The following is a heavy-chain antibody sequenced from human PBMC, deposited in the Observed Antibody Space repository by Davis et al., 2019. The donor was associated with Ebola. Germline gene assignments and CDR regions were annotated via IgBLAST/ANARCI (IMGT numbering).Heavy chain of an antibody. V-gene: IGHV1-18*01. CDR3: ALGVGKYSSPDY. J-gene: IGHJ4*02. CDR2: INTYNGNT. Sequence: AASVKVSCKASGYTFTIYAISWVRQAPGQGLEWMGWINTYNGNTNYAQKLQGRVTMTIDTSTSTAYMDLRSLRSDDTAVYYCALGVGKYSSPDYWGQGTLVTVSS. CDR1: GYTFTIYA. D-gene: IGHD6-6*01.